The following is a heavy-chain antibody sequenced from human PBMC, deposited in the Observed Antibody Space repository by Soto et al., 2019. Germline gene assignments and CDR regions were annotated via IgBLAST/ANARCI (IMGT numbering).Heavy chain of an antibody. D-gene: IGHD3-22*01. J-gene: IGHJ6*02. CDR2: ISAYNGNT. V-gene: IGHV1-18*01. Sequence: ASVKVSRKDYGYTFTSYGISWVRQAPGQGLEWMGWISAYNGNTNYAQKLQGRVTMTTDTSTSTAYMELRSLRSDDTGVYYCARHYYYDSSGYFGPYYDYYGMDVWGQGTTVTVSS. CDR3: ARHYYYDSSGYFGPYYDYYGMDV. CDR1: GYTFTSYG.